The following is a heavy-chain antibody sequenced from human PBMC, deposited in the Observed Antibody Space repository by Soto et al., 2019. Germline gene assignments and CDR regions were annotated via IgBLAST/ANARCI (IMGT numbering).Heavy chain of an antibody. D-gene: IGHD1-7*01. CDR1: RGTFSSYA. J-gene: IGHJ5*02. CDR2: IIPIFGTA. V-gene: IGHV1-69*01. Sequence: SSKVSCNSSRGTFSSYAISWVRQAPGQGLEWMGGIIPIFGTANYAQKFQGRVTITADESTSTAYMELSSLRSEDTAVYYCATGGNWNYDWFDPWGQGTLVTVSS. CDR3: ATGGNWNYDWFDP.